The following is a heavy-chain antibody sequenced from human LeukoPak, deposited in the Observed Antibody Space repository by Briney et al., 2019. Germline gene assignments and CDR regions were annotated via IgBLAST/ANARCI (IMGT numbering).Heavy chain of an antibody. Sequence: GGSLRLSCAASGFTFSDYFMSWIRQAPGKGLEWVSYISSSSGSIINYADSVKGRFTISRDNAKNSLYLQMNSLRAEDTAVYYCARPFHDAFDIWGQGTMVTVSS. CDR2: ISSSSGSII. V-gene: IGHV3-11*01. D-gene: IGHD2/OR15-2a*01. J-gene: IGHJ3*02. CDR3: ARPFHDAFDI. CDR1: GFTFSDYF.